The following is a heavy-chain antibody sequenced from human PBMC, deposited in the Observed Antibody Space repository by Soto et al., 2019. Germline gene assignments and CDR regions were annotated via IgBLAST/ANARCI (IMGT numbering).Heavy chain of an antibody. Sequence: GASVKVSCKASGYSLTDYYIHWVRQAPGQGLEWMGWINPNTGGRNYARKFQDRVTMTRDTSISTAYMELNRLIYDDAAIYYCTSTPGYGGFYGMDVWGQGTTVTVSS. CDR2: INPNTGGR. D-gene: IGHD4-17*01. CDR1: GYSLTDYY. J-gene: IGHJ6*02. V-gene: IGHV1-2*02. CDR3: TSTPGYGGFYGMDV.